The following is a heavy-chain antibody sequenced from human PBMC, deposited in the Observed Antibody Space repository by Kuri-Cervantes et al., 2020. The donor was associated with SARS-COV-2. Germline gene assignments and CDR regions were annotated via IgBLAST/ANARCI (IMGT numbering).Heavy chain of an antibody. CDR3: ATAYCGGDCYSRADAFDI. Sequence: ASVKVSCKVSGYTLTELSMHWVRQAPGKGLEWMGGFDPEDGETIYAQKFRGRVTMTEDTSTDTAYMELSSLRSEDTAVYYCATAYCGGDCYSRADAFDIWGQGTMVTVSS. J-gene: IGHJ3*02. D-gene: IGHD2-21*01. V-gene: IGHV1-24*01. CDR2: FDPEDGET. CDR1: GYTLTELS.